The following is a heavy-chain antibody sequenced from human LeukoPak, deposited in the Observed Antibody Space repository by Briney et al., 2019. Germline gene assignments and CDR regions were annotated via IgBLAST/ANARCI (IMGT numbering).Heavy chain of an antibody. CDR1: GFTFSNYA. D-gene: IGHD5-12*01. Sequence: GRSLRLSCTASGFTFSNYAMHWVRQAPGKGLEWMTVISFDGNNKYYEDSVKGRFTISRDNSKNTLYLQMNSLSAEDTAVYYCARTFWDKSNGYDYYFDYWGQGSLVTVSS. CDR3: ARTFWDKSNGYDYYFDY. V-gene: IGHV3-30*04. J-gene: IGHJ4*02. CDR2: ISFDGNNK.